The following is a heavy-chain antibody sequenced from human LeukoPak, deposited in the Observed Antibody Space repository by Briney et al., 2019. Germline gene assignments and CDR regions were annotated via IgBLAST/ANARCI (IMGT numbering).Heavy chain of an antibody. CDR2: ISAYNGNT. V-gene: IGHV1-18*01. J-gene: IGHJ6*03. CDR3: ARRSYSQAPGNYYYYYMDV. CDR1: GYTFTSYG. D-gene: IGHD1-26*01. Sequence: ASVKVSCKASGYTFTSYGISWVRQAPGQGLEWMGWISAYNGNTNYAQKLQGRVTMTTDTSTSTAYMELRSLRSDDTAVYYCARRSYSQAPGNYYYYYMDVWGKGTTVTVSS.